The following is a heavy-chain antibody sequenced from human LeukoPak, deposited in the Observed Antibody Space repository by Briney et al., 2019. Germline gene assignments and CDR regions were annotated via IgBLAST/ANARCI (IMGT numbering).Heavy chain of an antibody. CDR2: IYSGGST. J-gene: IGHJ3*02. CDR1: GFTVSSNY. CDR3: ARGSRLGVVGRDAFDI. Sequence: GGSLRLSCAASGFTVSSNYMTWVRQAPGKGLEWVSVIYSGGSTYYADSVNGRFTISRDNSKNTVYLQMNSLRAEDTAVYYCARGSRLGVVGRDAFDIWGQGTMVTVSS. D-gene: IGHD3-3*01. V-gene: IGHV3-53*01.